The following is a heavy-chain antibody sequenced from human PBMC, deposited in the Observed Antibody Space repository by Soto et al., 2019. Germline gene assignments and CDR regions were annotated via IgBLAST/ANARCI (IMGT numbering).Heavy chain of an antibody. V-gene: IGHV1-69*13. CDR3: ARSQGSSTSLEIYYYYYYGMDV. J-gene: IGHJ6*02. D-gene: IGHD2-2*01. Sequence: GASVKVSCKASGGTFSSYAISWVRQAPGQRLEWMGGIIPISDTTNYAQKFQGRVTITADESTSTAYMELSSLRSEDTAVYYCARSQGSSTSLEIYYYYYYGMDVWGQGTTVTVSS. CDR2: IIPISDTT. CDR1: GGTFSSYA.